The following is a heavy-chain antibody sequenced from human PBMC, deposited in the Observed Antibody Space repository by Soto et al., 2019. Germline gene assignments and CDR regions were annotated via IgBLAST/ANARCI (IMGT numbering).Heavy chain of an antibody. CDR2: ISGYNGNT. V-gene: IGHV1-18*01. CDR1: GYTFTIYG. D-gene: IGHD1-26*01. CDR3: ARDLGGQIVDY. Sequence: ASVKLSCKASGYTFTIYGISWVRQATGQGLEWMGWISGYNGNTKYAQKLQGRVTMTTDTSTSTAYMELRSLRSDDTAVYYCARDLGGQIVDYWGQGTLVTVSS. J-gene: IGHJ4*02.